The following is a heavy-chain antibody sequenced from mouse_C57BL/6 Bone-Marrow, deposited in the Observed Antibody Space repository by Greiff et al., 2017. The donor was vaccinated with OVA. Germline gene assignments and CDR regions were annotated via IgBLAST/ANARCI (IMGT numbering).Heavy chain of an antibody. CDR3: ARRTGTGDY. Sequence: VHVKQSGPVLVKPGASVKMSCKASGYTFTDYYMNWVKQSHGKSLEWIGVINPYNGGTSYNQKFKGKATLTVDKSSSTAYMELNSLTSEDSAVYYCARRTGTGDYWGQGTTLTVSS. V-gene: IGHV1-19*01. D-gene: IGHD4-1*01. J-gene: IGHJ2*01. CDR2: INPYNGGT. CDR1: GYTFTDYY.